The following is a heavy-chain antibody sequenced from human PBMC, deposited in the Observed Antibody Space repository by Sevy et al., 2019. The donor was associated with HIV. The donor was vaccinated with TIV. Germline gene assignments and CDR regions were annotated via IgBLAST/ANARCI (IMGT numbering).Heavy chain of an antibody. V-gene: IGHV3-23*01. CDR1: GFTFSSYA. CDR3: ANCAKGCRTYYDSSGLRTDY. J-gene: IGHJ4*02. D-gene: IGHD3-22*01. Sequence: GGCLRLSCAASGFTFSSYAMSWVRQAPGKGLERVSAISGSGGSTYYADSVKGRFTISRDNSKNTLYLQMNSLRAEDMAVSYCANCAKGCRTYYDSSGLRTDYWGQGTLVPVSS. CDR2: ISGSGGST.